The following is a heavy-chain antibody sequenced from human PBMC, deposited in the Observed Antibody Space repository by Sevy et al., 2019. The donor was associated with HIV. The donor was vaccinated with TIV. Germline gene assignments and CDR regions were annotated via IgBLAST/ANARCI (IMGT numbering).Heavy chain of an antibody. D-gene: IGHD3-3*01. CDR2: IIPIFGTA. J-gene: IGHJ6*02. CDR1: GGTFSSYA. V-gene: IGHV1-69*13. CDR3: ARAEYYDFWSGPTYYYYYGMDV. Sequence: ASVKVSCKASGGTFSSYAISWVRQAPGQGLEWMGGIIPIFGTANYAQKFQGRVTITADESTSTAYMELSSLRSEDTAVYHCARAEYYDFWSGPTYYYYYGMDVWGQGTTVTVSS.